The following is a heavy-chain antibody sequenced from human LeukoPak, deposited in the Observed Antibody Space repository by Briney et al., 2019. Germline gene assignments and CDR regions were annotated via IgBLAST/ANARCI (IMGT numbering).Heavy chain of an antibody. Sequence: GASVKVSCXASGGTFSSYAISWVRQAPGQGLEWMGRIIPIFGTANYAQKFQGRVTITTDESTSTAYMELSSLRSEDTVVYYCARDGSGSYLFDYWGQGTLVTVSS. CDR2: IIPIFGTA. CDR3: ARDGSGSYLFDY. CDR1: GGTFSSYA. V-gene: IGHV1-69*05. J-gene: IGHJ4*02. D-gene: IGHD3-10*01.